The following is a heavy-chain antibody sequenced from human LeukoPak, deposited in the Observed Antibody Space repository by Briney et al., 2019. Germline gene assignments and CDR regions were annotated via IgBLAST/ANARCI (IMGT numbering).Heavy chain of an antibody. V-gene: IGHV4-59*01. CDR1: GGSISSYY. D-gene: IGHD3-10*01. CDR2: IYYSGYT. J-gene: IGHJ4*02. CDR3: ASDRIWFGESTNEY. Sequence: PSETLSLTCTVSGGSISSYYWSWIRQPPGKGLEWIGCIYYSGYTNYKSSLKSRVTISVDTSKNQFSLKLSSVTAADTAFYYCASDRIWFGESTNEYWGQGTLVTVSS.